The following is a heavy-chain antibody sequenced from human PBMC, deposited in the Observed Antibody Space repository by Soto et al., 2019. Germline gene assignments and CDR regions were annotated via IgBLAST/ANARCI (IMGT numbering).Heavy chain of an antibody. CDR3: ARPGGSGPGDFQH. J-gene: IGHJ1*01. CDR1: GGTFSSYS. Sequence: SVKVSCKASGGTFSSYSISWVRQSPVQGLEWMGGIIPIFGTANYAQKFQGRVTITADESTSTAYMELSSLRSEDTAVYYCARPGGSGPGDFQHWGQGTLVTVSS. CDR2: IIPIFGTA. D-gene: IGHD2-15*01. V-gene: IGHV1-69*13.